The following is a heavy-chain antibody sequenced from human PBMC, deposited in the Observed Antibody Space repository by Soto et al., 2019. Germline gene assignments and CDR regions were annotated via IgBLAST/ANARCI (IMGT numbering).Heavy chain of an antibody. CDR1: GFTFSSYD. CDR2: ISYDGSNR. J-gene: IGHJ4*02. V-gene: IGHV3-30*18. Sequence: GGSLRLSCAASGFTFSSYDMHWVRQAPGKGLEWVAVISYDGSNRYYANSVKGRFTISRDNSKNTLYLQMNSLRAEDSAVYYCAKMGIPDYNDSSGYAYWGQGTLVTVSS. D-gene: IGHD3-22*01. CDR3: AKMGIPDYNDSSGYAY.